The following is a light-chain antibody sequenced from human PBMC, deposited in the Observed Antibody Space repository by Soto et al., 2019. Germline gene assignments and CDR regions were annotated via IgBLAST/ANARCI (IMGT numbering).Light chain of an antibody. CDR3: SSYSSSSNV. CDR2: EVS. CDR1: SSDVGSYNY. J-gene: IGLJ1*01. V-gene: IGLV2-14*01. Sequence: QSALTQPASVSGSPGQSITISCTGTSSDVGSYNYVSWYQQHPGKAPKLMIYEVSTRPSGVSSRFSGSKSGNTASLTISGLQAEDEADYYCSSYSSSSNVFGTGTKLTVL.